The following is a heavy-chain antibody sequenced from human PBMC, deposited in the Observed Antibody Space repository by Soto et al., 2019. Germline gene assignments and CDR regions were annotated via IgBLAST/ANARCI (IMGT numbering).Heavy chain of an antibody. Sequence: QVQLVQSGAEVQKPGSSVKVSCKASGGTFSSYTINWVRQAPGQGLEWMGRIIPILAIANYAQKFQGRVTITADKSTSTAYMELSSLRSEDTAVYYCAREGDIVVVPAAMGFDYWGQGTLVTVSS. J-gene: IGHJ4*02. CDR2: IIPILAIA. V-gene: IGHV1-69*08. CDR1: GGTFSSYT. CDR3: AREGDIVVVPAAMGFDY. D-gene: IGHD2-2*01.